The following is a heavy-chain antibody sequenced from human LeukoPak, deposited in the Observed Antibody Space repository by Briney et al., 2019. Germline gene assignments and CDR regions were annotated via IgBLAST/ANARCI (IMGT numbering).Heavy chain of an antibody. CDR1: GFTFRPYK. Sequence: PGGSLRLSCAASGFTFRPYKMNWVRQAPGEGLEWISYIRNDGGSIYYAHSVRGRFTISRDNAKSSLYLQMNSLGAEDTAVYYCARGGDYGDYQGTWGQGTLVTVSS. V-gene: IGHV3-48*03. CDR3: ARGGDYGDYQGT. CDR2: IRNDGGSI. D-gene: IGHD4-17*01. J-gene: IGHJ5*02.